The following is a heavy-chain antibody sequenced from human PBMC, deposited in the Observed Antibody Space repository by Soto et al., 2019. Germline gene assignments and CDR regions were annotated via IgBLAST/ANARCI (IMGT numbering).Heavy chain of an antibody. CDR2: INHSGST. CDR3: ARGPDYLYDY. D-gene: IGHD4-17*01. Sequence: NLSETLSLTCAVYGGSFSGYYWSWIRQPPGKGLEWIGEINHSGSTNYNPSLKSRVTISVDTSKNQFSLKLSSVTAADTAVYYCARGPDYLYDYWGQGTLVTVSS. V-gene: IGHV4-34*01. CDR1: GGSFSGYY. J-gene: IGHJ4*02.